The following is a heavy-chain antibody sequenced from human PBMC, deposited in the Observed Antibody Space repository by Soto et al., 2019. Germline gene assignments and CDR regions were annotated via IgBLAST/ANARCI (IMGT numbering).Heavy chain of an antibody. J-gene: IGHJ4*02. CDR3: ASSAVTGTAGLDF. D-gene: IGHD6-19*01. CDR2: INPNSGGT. CDR1: GYTFSGFY. V-gene: IGHV1-2*02. Sequence: ASVKVSSKASGYTFSGFYMHWVRQAPGQGLEWMGWINPNSGGTKSAEKFQGRVTMTRDTSISTAYMELSRLTSDDTAVYYCASSAVTGTAGLDFWGQGTQVIVSS.